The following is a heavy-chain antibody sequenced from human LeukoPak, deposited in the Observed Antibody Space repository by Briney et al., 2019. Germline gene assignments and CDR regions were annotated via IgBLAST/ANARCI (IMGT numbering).Heavy chain of an antibody. CDR2: ISGSGGST. D-gene: IGHD6-13*01. J-gene: IGHJ6*02. V-gene: IGHV3-23*01. Sequence: PGGSLRLSCAASGFTFISYAMNWVRQAPGKGLEWVSAISGSGGSTYYADSVKGRCTISRDNSKNTVYLQMNSLRAEDTAVYYCAKLRSRWTYYYYAMDVWGQGTTVTVSS. CDR3: AKLRSRWTYYYYAMDV. CDR1: GFTFISYA.